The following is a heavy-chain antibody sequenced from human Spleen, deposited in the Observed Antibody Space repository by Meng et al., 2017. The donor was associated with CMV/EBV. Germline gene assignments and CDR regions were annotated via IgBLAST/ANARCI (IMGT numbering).Heavy chain of an antibody. CDR3: ARDPAYGSGSYYRGDWFDP. D-gene: IGHD3-10*01. J-gene: IGHJ5*02. Sequence: ISSGGYYWSWIRQHPGKGLEWIGYIYYSGSTYYNPSLKSRVTISVDTSKNQFSLKLSSVTAADTAVYYCARDPAYGSGSYYRGDWFDPWGQGTLVTVSS. CDR2: IYYSGST. V-gene: IGHV4-31*02. CDR1: ISSGGYY.